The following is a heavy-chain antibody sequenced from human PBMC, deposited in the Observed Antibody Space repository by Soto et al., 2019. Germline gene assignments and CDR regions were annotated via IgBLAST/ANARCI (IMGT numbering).Heavy chain of an antibody. V-gene: IGHV1-69*13. CDR1: GGTFSSYA. CDR2: IIPIFGTA. D-gene: IGHD5-12*01. Sequence: GASVKVSCKASGGTFSSYAISWVRQAPGQGLEWMGGIIPIFGTANYAQKFQGRVTITADESTSTAYMELSSLRSEDTAVYYCAREGRWLQSNFDYWGQGTMVTVYS. CDR3: AREGRWLQSNFDY. J-gene: IGHJ4*02.